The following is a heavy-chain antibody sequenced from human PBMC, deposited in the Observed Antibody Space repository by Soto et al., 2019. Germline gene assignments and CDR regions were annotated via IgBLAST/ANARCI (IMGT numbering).Heavy chain of an antibody. CDR2: IIPIFGTA. CDR3: ARDRGHYCSSTSCYVFDY. V-gene: IGHV1-69*13. Sequence: SVKVSCKACGGTFSSYAISWVRQAPGQGLEWMGGIIPIFGTANYAQKFQGRVTITADESTSTAYMELSSLRSEDTAVYYCARDRGHYCSSTSCYVFDYWGQGTLVTVSS. CDR1: GGTFSSYA. D-gene: IGHD2-2*01. J-gene: IGHJ4*02.